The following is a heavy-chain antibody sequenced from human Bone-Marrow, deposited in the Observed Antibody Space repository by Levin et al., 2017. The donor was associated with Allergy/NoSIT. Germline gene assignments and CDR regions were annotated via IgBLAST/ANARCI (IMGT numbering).Heavy chain of an antibody. CDR3: VRQTAETVILDS. D-gene: IGHD3-10*01. J-gene: IGHJ5*01. Sequence: GGSLRLSCAAAGFNFDTYVMSWVRQAPGKGLEWVSSISSSGATTYYADSVKGRFTIFRNSAKSSLYLQMARLRVDDSGMYFCVRQTAETVILDSWGHGNLVTVSS. CDR1: GFNFDTYV. CDR2: ISSSGATT. V-gene: IGHV3-48*01.